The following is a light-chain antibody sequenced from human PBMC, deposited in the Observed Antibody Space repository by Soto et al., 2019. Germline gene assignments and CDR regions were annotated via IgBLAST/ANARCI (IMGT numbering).Light chain of an antibody. CDR3: QQYKSWPPLT. J-gene: IGKJ4*01. CDR2: GAS. CDR1: QSVGSA. Sequence: EIVMTQSPATLSVSPGETATFSCRASQSVGSALAWYQHKPGQAPSLLIVGASIRATGVPGRFNAGGSGTEFTLTISGLQSEDFAVYYCQQYKSWPPLTFGGGTTVEIK. V-gene: IGKV3-15*01.